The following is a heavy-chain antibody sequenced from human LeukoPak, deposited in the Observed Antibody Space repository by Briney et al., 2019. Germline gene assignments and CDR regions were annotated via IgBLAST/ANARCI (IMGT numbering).Heavy chain of an antibody. Sequence: GESLKISCKGSGYSFTSYRIGWVRQMPGKGLEWMGIIYPGDSDTRYSPSFQGQVTISADKSISTAYLQWSSLKASDTAMYYCARLRDYYYGSGSYPHAFDIWGQGTMVTVSS. J-gene: IGHJ3*02. CDR1: GYSFTSYR. CDR2: IYPGDSDT. V-gene: IGHV5-51*01. D-gene: IGHD3-10*01. CDR3: ARLRDYYYGSGSYPHAFDI.